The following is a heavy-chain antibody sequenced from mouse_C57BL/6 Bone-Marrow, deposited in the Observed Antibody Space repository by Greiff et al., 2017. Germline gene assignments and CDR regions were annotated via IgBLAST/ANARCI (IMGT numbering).Heavy chain of an antibody. Sequence: VESGGGLVKPGGSLKLSCAASGFTFSSYAMSWVRQTPEKRLEWVATISDGGSYTYYPDNVKGRFTISRDNAKNNLYLQMSHLKSEDTAMYYCARDGYYFAWFAYWGQGTLVTVSA. CDR2: ISDGGSYT. J-gene: IGHJ3*01. CDR3: ARDGYYFAWFAY. CDR1: GFTFSSYA. D-gene: IGHD2-3*01. V-gene: IGHV5-4*01.